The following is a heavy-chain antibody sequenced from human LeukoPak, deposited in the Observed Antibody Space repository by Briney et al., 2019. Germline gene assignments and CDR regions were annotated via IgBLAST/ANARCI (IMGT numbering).Heavy chain of an antibody. Sequence: ASVKVSCKASGYTFTSYDINWVRQATGQGLEWMGWMNPNSGNTDYAQKFQGRVTITRNTSISTAYMELSSLRSEDTAVYYCARADTAMASHYDYWGQGTLVTVSS. CDR2: MNPNSGNT. J-gene: IGHJ4*02. V-gene: IGHV1-8*03. D-gene: IGHD5-18*01. CDR3: ARADTAMASHYDY. CDR1: GYTFTSYD.